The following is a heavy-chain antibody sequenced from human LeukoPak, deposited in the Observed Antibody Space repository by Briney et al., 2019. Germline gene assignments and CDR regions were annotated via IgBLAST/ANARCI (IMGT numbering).Heavy chain of an antibody. D-gene: IGHD3-22*01. CDR1: GGTFSSYA. V-gene: IGHV1-69*06. J-gene: IGHJ4*02. CDR3: ATGPTNYYDSSGYWGVDY. CDR2: IIPIFGTA. Sequence: SVKVSCKASGGTFSSYAISWVRQAPGQGLEWMGGIIPIFGTANYAQKFQGRVTMTEDTSTDTAYMELSSLRSEDTAVYYCATGPTNYYDSSGYWGVDYWGQGTLVTVSS.